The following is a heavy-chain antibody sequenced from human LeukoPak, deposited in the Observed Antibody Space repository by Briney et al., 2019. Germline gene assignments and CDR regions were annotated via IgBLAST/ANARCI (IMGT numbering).Heavy chain of an antibody. V-gene: IGHV1-8*01. J-gene: IGHJ4*02. D-gene: IGHD2-2*01. CDR1: GYTFTSYD. Sequence: GASVIVSCKASGYTFTSYDSKWVRQATGQGLEWMGWMNPNSGNTGYAQKFQGRVTMTRNTSISTAYMELSSLRSEDTAVYYCARGKEYCSSTSCPPDDYWGQGTLVTVSS. CDR3: ARGKEYCSSTSCPPDDY. CDR2: MNPNSGNT.